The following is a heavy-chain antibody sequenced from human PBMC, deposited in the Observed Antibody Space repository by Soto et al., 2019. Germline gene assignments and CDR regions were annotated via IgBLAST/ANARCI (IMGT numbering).Heavy chain of an antibody. CDR2: ISYDGSNK. V-gene: IGHV3-30-3*01. Sequence: QVQLVESGGGVVQPGRSLRLSCAASGFTFSSYAMHWVRQAPGKGLVWVAVISYDGSNKYYADSVKGRFTISRDNSKNTLYLQMNSMRAEDTAVYYCGRVLDYWGQGTLVTVSS. CDR1: GFTFSSYA. D-gene: IGHD1-1*01. CDR3: GRVLDY. J-gene: IGHJ4*02.